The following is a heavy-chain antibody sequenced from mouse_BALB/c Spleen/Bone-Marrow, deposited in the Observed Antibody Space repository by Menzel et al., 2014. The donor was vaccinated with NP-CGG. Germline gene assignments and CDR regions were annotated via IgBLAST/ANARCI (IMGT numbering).Heavy chain of an antibody. D-gene: IGHD1-1*01. CDR2: INPSSGYT. CDR1: GYTFTDYW. Sequence: VQLQQSGAELAKPGASVKMSCKASGYTFTDYWMHWVKQRPGQGLEWIRYINPSSGYTEYNQKFKDKATLTADKSSSTAYMQLNILTSEDSAVYYCARRYGSLWYFDVWGAGTTVTVSS. J-gene: IGHJ1*01. CDR3: ARRYGSLWYFDV. V-gene: IGHV1-7*01.